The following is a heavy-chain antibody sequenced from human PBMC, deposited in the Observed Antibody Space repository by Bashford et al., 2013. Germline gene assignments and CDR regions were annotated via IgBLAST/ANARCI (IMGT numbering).Heavy chain of an antibody. Sequence: SVKVSCKASGGTFSSYAISWVRQAPGQGLEWMGGIIPIFGTANYAQKFQGRVTITADKSTSTAYMELSSLRSEDTAVYYCDERSWVQLVVTGNDYVGPGTLVHRLL. CDR3: DERSWVQLVVTGNDY. CDR2: IIPIFGTA. CDR1: GGTFSSYA. J-gene: IGHJ4*03. D-gene: IGHD5-18*01. V-gene: IGHV1-69*06.